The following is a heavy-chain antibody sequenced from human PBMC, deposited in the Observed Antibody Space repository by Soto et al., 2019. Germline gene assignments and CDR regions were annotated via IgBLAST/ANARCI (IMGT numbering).Heavy chain of an antibody. CDR3: ARGLGIAANGFDP. CDR1: GFTFSSYG. V-gene: IGHV3-33*01. D-gene: IGHD6-13*01. J-gene: IGHJ5*02. Sequence: QVQLVESGGGVVQPGRSLRLSCAASGFTFSSYGMHWVRQAPGKGLEWVAVIWYDGSNKYYADSVKGRFTISRDNSKNALYLHMTSMRAEDTAVYYWARGLGIAANGFDPWGQGTLVTVSS. CDR2: IWYDGSNK.